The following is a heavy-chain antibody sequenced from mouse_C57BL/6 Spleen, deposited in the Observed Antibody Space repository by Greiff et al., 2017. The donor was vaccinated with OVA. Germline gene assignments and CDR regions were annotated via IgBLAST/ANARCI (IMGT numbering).Heavy chain of an antibody. V-gene: IGHV3-6*01. CDR1: GYSITSGYY. Sequence: EVKLEESGPGLVKPSQSLSLTCSVTGYSITSGYYWNWIRQFPGNKLEWMGYISYDGSNNYNPSLKNRISITRDTSKNQFFLKLNSVTTEDTATYYCARDDDYDVMDYWGQGTSVTVSS. J-gene: IGHJ4*01. CDR2: ISYDGSN. CDR3: ARDDDYDVMDY.